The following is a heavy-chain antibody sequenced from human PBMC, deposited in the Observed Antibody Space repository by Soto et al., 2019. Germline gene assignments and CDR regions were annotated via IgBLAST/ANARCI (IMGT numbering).Heavy chain of an antibody. CDR2: IYYSGST. D-gene: IGHD1-26*01. V-gene: IGHV4-59*08. CDR1: GGSISSYY. CDR3: ARRFYKVAWEGYYYYGMDV. J-gene: IGHJ6*02. Sequence: PSETLSLTCTVSGGSISSYYWSWIRQPPGKGLEWIGYIYYSGSTNYNPSLKSRVTISVDTSKNQFSLKLSSVTAADTAVYYCARRFYKVAWEGYYYYGMDVWGQGTTVTVSS.